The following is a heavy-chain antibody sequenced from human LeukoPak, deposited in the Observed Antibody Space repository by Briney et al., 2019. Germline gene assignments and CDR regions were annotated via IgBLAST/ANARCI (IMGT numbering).Heavy chain of an antibody. J-gene: IGHJ4*02. CDR2: ISSSSSYI. V-gene: IGHV3-21*01. CDR1: GFTFSSYS. CDR3: ARGRGAYFDY. Sequence: GGSLRLSCAASGFTFSSYSMNWVRQAPGKGLEWVSSISSSSSYIYYADSVKGRFTISRDNAKNSLYPQMNSLRAEDTAVYYCARGRGAYFDYWGQGTLVTVSS.